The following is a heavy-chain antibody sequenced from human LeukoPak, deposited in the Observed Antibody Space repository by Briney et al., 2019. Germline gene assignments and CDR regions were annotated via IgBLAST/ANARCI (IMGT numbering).Heavy chain of an antibody. Sequence: PSETLSLTCTVSGGSISSGSYYWSWIRQPAGKGLEWIGRINTSGSTNYNPSLKSRVTISVDTSKNQFSLKLSSVTAADTAVYYCARDSLIAAAATDWGQGTLVTVSS. D-gene: IGHD6-13*01. J-gene: IGHJ4*02. CDR2: INTSGST. CDR3: ARDSLIAAAATD. CDR1: GGSISSGSYY. V-gene: IGHV4-61*02.